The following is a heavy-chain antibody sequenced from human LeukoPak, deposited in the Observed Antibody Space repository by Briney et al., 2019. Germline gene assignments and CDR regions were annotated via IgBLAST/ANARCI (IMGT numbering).Heavy chain of an antibody. CDR2: INPNSGVT. CDR3: AKDRYGDYEAPFHYYMDA. J-gene: IGHJ6*03. V-gene: IGHV1-2*02. Sequence: GASVKVSCKASGYTFTGYYMHWVRQAPGRGLEWMGWINPNSGVTNYAQKLQGRVTITRDTSIDTAYMQLSRLRSDDTAVYYCAKDRYGDYEAPFHYYMDAWGRGTTVTVSS. D-gene: IGHD5-12*01. CDR1: GYTFTGYY.